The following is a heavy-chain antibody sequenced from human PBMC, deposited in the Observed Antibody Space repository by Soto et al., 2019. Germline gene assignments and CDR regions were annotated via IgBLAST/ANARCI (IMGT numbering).Heavy chain of an antibody. CDR1: GYSFTNYW. D-gene: IGHD6-19*01. Sequence: LGESLKISCQGSGYSFTNYWIGWVRQKPGKGLEWMGIIYPGDSDTRYSPSFQGQVTISADKSISTAYLQWSSLKASDTAIYYCARPSSYSSGWYWFDPWGQGTLVTVSS. CDR2: IYPGDSDT. J-gene: IGHJ5*02. CDR3: ARPSSYSSGWYWFDP. V-gene: IGHV5-51*01.